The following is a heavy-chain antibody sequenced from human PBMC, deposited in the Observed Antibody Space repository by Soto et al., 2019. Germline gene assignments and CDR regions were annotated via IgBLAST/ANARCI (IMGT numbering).Heavy chain of an antibody. CDR1: GYSFTNYW. J-gene: IGHJ5*02. V-gene: IGHV5-51*01. D-gene: IGHD4-17*01. CDR2: IYPSDSTT. Sequence: GESLKISCKGSGYSFTNYWIAWVRQMPGRGLEYMGIIYPSDSTTRYSPSFQGQVTISADKSISTAYLQWNSLKASDTAMYYCARHGFYGDYSSNYFDPWGQGTLVTVSS. CDR3: ARHGFYGDYSSNYFDP.